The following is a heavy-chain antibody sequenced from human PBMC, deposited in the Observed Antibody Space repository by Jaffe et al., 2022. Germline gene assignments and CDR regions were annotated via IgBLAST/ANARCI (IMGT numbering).Heavy chain of an antibody. D-gene: IGHD4-4*01. CDR3: ARDGPDYMRGGY. J-gene: IGHJ4*02. CDR1: GFTFSSYS. Sequence: EVQLVESGGGLVKPGGSLRLSCAASGFTFSSYSMNWVRQAPGKGLEWVSSISSSSSYIYYADSVKGRFTISRDNAKNSLYLQMNSLRAEDTAVYYCARDGPDYMRGGYWGQGTLVTVSS. CDR2: ISSSSSYI. V-gene: IGHV3-21*01.